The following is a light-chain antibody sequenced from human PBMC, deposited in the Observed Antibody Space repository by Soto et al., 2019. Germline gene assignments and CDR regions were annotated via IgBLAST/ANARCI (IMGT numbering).Light chain of an antibody. CDR1: SGSIASRY. J-gene: IGLJ3*02. CDR2: EDN. Sequence: NFMLTQPHSVSESPGKTVTISCTRSSGSIASRYVQWYQQRPGSAPTTVIYEDNQRPSGVPDRFAGSIDSSSNSASLTIFGLKTEDEADYYCQSYDGSDSWVFGGGNQLTVL. CDR3: QSYDGSDSWV. V-gene: IGLV6-57*04.